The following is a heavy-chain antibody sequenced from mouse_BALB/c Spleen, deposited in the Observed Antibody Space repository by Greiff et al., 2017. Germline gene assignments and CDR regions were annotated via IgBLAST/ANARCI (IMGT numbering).Heavy chain of an antibody. J-gene: IGHJ3*01. V-gene: IGHV14-4*02. CDR3: NAGRFAY. CDR2: IDPENGDT. Sequence: VQLQQSGAELVRSGASVKLSCTASGFNIKDYYMHWVKQRPEQGLEWIGWIDPENGDTEYAPKFQGKATMTADTSSNTAYLQLSSLTSEDTAVYYCNAGRFAYWGQGTLVTVAA. CDR1: GFNIKDYY.